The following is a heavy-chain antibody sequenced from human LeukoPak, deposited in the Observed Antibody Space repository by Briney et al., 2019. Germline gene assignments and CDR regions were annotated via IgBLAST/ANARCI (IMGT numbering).Heavy chain of an antibody. J-gene: IGHJ6*02. Sequence: PGGSLRLSCAASGFTFSSYAVHWVRQAPGKGLEWVAVISYDGSNKYYADSVKGRFTISRDNSKNTLYLQMNSLRAEDTAVYYCARDQYDFWSGPKYYYYGMDVWGQGTTVTVSS. V-gene: IGHV3-30-3*01. CDR3: ARDQYDFWSGPKYYYYGMDV. CDR2: ISYDGSNK. D-gene: IGHD3-3*01. CDR1: GFTFSSYA.